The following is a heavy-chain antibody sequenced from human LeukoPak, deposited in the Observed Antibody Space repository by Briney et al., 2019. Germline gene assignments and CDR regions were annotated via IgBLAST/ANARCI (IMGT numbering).Heavy chain of an antibody. CDR3: AKDPTGIGSGWDEGYNWFDP. J-gene: IGHJ5*02. CDR2: IWYDGSIK. CDR1: GFTFSSYG. V-gene: IGHV3-33*06. D-gene: IGHD6-19*01. Sequence: GRSLRLSCAASGFTFSSYGMHWVRQAPGKGLEWVAVIWYDGSIKFYVDSVKGRLTISRDNSKNTLYLQMNSLRAEDTAVYYCAKDPTGIGSGWDEGYNWFDPWGQGTLVTVSS.